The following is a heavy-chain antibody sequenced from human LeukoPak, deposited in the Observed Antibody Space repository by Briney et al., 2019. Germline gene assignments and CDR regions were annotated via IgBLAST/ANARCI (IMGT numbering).Heavy chain of an antibody. CDR2: ISYDGSKK. CDR1: GFTFSSYA. J-gene: IGHJ4*02. CDR3: ARAQYYYDSSGQIQYYFDY. Sequence: GGSLRLSCAASGFTFSSYAMHWVRQAPGKGLEWVAVISYDGSKKYYADSVKGRFTISRDNSKNSLYLQMNSLRAEDTAVYYCARAQYYYDSSGQIQYYFDYWGQGTLVTVSS. V-gene: IGHV3-30-3*01. D-gene: IGHD3-22*01.